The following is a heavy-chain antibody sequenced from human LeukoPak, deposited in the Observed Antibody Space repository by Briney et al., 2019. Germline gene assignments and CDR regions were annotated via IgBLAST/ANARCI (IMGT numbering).Heavy chain of an antibody. J-gene: IGHJ4*02. CDR2: IYYSGIT. V-gene: IGHV4-39*01. CDR3: ARGFCSSTSCYIGY. CDR1: GGSISSSSYY. D-gene: IGHD2-2*02. Sequence: PSETLSLXCTVSGGSISSSSYYWGWIRQPPEKGLEWIGSIYYSGITYYNPSLKSRVTISVDTSKNQFSLKLSSVTAADTAVYYCARGFCSSTSCYIGYWGQGTLVTVSS.